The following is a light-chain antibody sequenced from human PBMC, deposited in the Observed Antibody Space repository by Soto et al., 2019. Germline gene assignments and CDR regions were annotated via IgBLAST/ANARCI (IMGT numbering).Light chain of an antibody. J-gene: IGKJ4*01. V-gene: IGKV3-20*01. CDR2: GAS. CDR1: QSVSNSY. CDR3: QQYGSSPLN. Sequence: IVLTQSPGTLSLSPWERATLSCRASQSVSNSYLAWYQQKPGRAPRLLIYGASSRATDIPDRFSGSGSGTDFTLTISSLQPEDFAVYNCQQYGSSPLNFGGGTKVDIK.